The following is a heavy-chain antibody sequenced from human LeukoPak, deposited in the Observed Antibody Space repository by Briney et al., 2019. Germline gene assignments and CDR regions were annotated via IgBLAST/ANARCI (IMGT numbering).Heavy chain of an antibody. D-gene: IGHD3-10*01. J-gene: IGHJ4*02. V-gene: IGHV3-74*01. Sequence: TGGSLRLSCAASGFTFSSYWMPWVRQVPGKGLVWVARINPGGSSITYADSVKGRFTISRDNAKNTLYLQMNSLRAEDTAVYYCAKRGGSGSSYFDYWGQGTLVTVSS. CDR3: AKRGGSGSSYFDY. CDR2: INPGGSSI. CDR1: GFTFSSYW.